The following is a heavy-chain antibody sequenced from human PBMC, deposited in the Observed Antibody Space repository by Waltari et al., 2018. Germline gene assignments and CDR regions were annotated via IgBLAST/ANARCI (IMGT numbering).Heavy chain of an antibody. J-gene: IGHJ3*01. D-gene: IGHD3-16*01. V-gene: IGHV3-53*02. CDR3: ATLGAYLGAFDV. CDR1: GFIVSSNY. CDR2: IYAGGGS. Sequence: EVQLVETGGGLFQPGGSLRLSCAVSGFIVSSNYMSWVRQAPGKGLEWVSVIYAGGGSYSADSVRGRFTISRDNSKNTLYLEMNTLRADDTAVYYCATLGAYLGAFDVWGQGTMVTVSS.